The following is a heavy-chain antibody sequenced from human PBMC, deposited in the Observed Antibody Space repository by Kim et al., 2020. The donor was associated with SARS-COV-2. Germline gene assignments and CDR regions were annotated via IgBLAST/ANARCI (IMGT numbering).Heavy chain of an antibody. J-gene: IGHJ4*02. CDR2: IHYSGGT. Sequence: SETLSLTCSVSGGSISSGGYYWSWIRQHPGKGLEWIGYIHYSGGTYYNPSLKSRVTISLDTSKNLLSLQVTSVTAADTAVYYCARGGDPRWQSGFEYWGQGTLVTVSS. V-gene: IGHV4-31*03. CDR1: GGSISSGGYY. D-gene: IGHD4-17*01. CDR3: ARGGDPRWQSGFEY.